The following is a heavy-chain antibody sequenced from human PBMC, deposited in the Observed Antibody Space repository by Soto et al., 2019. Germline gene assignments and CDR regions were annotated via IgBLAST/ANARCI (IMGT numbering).Heavy chain of an antibody. Sequence: GGSLRLSCAASGFTFSSYSMNWVRQAPGKGLEWVSSISSSSSYIYYADSVKGRFTISRDNAKNSLYLQMNSLRAEDTAVYYCARVLRFLEWSGHDYWGQGTLVTVSS. CDR1: GFTFSSYS. J-gene: IGHJ4*02. D-gene: IGHD3-3*01. CDR3: ARVLRFLEWSGHDY. V-gene: IGHV3-21*01. CDR2: ISSSSSYI.